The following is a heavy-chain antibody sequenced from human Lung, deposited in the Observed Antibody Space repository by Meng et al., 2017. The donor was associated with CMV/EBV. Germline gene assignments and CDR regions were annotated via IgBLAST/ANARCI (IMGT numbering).Heavy chain of an antibody. CDR2: ISENGGSP. CDR1: GFIFSDYI. Sequence: GGSLRLXFAASGFIFSDYIMSWVRQAPGRGLEWVSAISENGGSPYYADSVKGRFTISRGNSKNTVSLQMDSLRVEDTATYYCAKALNSGRPNSWGQGTLVTVSS. J-gene: IGHJ4*02. D-gene: IGHD6-6*01. V-gene: IGHV3-23*01. CDR3: AKALNSGRPNS.